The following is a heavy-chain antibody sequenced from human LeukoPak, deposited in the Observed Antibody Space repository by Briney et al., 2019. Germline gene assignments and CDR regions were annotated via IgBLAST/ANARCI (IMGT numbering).Heavy chain of an antibody. J-gene: IGHJ6*02. CDR2: IYYSGST. Sequence: SETLSLTCTVSGGSISSYYWSWIRQPPGEGLEWIGYIYYSGSTNYNPSLKSRVTISVDTSKNQFSLKLSSVTAADTAVYYCARDRTTVTTRPYYYYYGMDVWGQGTTVTVSS. D-gene: IGHD4-11*01. CDR3: ARDRTTVTTRPYYYYYGMDV. CDR1: GGSISSYY. V-gene: IGHV4-59*01.